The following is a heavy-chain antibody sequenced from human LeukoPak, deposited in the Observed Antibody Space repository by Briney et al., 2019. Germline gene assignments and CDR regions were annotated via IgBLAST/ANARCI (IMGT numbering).Heavy chain of an antibody. CDR2: IYPSGNT. J-gene: IGHJ6*03. D-gene: IGHD5-24*01. CDR1: GGSFSNYF. Sequence: PSETLSLTCSVSGGSFSNYFWSWVRQPAGKGLEWIGRIYPSGNTNYNPSLKSRVTLSVDTSKTQFYLSLSSVTAADTAVYYCARGREMATTDYYYYMDVWGKGTTVTVSS. V-gene: IGHV4-4*07. CDR3: ARGREMATTDYYYYMDV.